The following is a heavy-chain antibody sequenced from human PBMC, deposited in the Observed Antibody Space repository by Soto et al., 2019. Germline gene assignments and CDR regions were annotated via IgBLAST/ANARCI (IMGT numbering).Heavy chain of an antibody. CDR2: IYHSGST. CDR3: ARGMTTVTTLDY. J-gene: IGHJ4*02. Sequence: QLQLQESGSGLVKPSQTLSLTCAVSGGSISSGGYSWSWIRQPPGKGLEWIGYIYHSGSTYYNPSRKSRVTISIDRSKKQFSLKLSSVTAAETAVYYCARGMTTVTTLDYWGQGTLVTVSS. V-gene: IGHV4-30-2*01. CDR1: GGSISSGGYS. D-gene: IGHD4-17*01.